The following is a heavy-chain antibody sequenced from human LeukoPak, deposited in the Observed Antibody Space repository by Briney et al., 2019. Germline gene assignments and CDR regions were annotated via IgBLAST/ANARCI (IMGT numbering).Heavy chain of an antibody. Sequence: SETLSLACTVPAGSINPYYWSWIRQSAEKGLEWIGRIYASGTTNYNPSLQSRVAMSVDMSKNQFSLNLASVTAANTAVYYCAXXXXXTXGXXXXFDFWXQGILVTVSS. CDR3: AXXXXXTXGXXXXFDF. V-gene: IGHV4-4*07. J-gene: IGHJ4*02. CDR1: AGSINPYY. CDR2: IYASGTT.